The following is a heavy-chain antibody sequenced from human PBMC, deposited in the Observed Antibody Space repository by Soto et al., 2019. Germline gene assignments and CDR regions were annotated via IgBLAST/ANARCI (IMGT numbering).Heavy chain of an antibody. CDR1: EFTFSSYA. V-gene: IGHV3-30*04. CDR3: ARPIPRLSYHYGMDV. CDR2: ISFDGANE. Sequence: QLVDSGGRGVQPGRSLRLSCEASEFTFSSYAMHWVRQAPGRGLEWVALISFDGANEYYADSVKGRFIISRDNSKSMVYLQLNSLSPDDTAIYYCARPIPRLSYHYGMDVWGQGTTVTVSS. J-gene: IGHJ6*02.